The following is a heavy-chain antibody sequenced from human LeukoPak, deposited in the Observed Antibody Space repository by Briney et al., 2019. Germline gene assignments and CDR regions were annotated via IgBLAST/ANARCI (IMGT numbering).Heavy chain of an antibody. Sequence: PGRSLILSCAASGFPFSRFPFHWVRPAPGKGLEWVALFSYDGITTHYAASVKGRFTVSRDDSKNTLYLQMNSLRAEDTAVYYCARGKSDSSGYDYILDYWGQGTLVTVSS. CDR2: FSYDGITT. CDR1: GFPFSRFP. CDR3: ARGKSDSSGYDYILDY. V-gene: IGHV3-30*01. J-gene: IGHJ4*02. D-gene: IGHD5-12*01.